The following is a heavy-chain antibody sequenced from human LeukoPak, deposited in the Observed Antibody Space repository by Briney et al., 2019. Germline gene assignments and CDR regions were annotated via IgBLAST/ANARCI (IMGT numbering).Heavy chain of an antibody. CDR3: ATWGSSSSPLPTMDV. Sequence: GASVNVSCKASGYTFTNYYMHWVRQAPGQGLEWMGIIDPSGGSTSYAQNFQGRVTMARDTSTSTVYMELSSLRSEDTAVYYCATWGSSSSPLPTMDVWGQGTTVTVSS. CDR1: GYTFTNYY. D-gene: IGHD6-13*01. J-gene: IGHJ6*02. CDR2: IDPSGGST. V-gene: IGHV1-46*01.